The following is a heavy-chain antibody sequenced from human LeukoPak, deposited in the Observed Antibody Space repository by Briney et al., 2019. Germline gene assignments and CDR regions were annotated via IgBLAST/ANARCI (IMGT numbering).Heavy chain of an antibody. J-gene: IGHJ5*02. CDR1: GYTFTSYD. Sequence: ASVKVSCKASGYTFTSYDINWVRQATGQGLEWMGWMNPNSGNTGYAQKFQGRVTITRNTSISTAYMELSSLRSEDTAVYYCARGRLERRRGTRYWFDPWGQGTLVTVSS. D-gene: IGHD1-1*01. CDR3: ARGRLERRRGTRYWFDP. V-gene: IGHV1-8*03. CDR2: MNPNSGNT.